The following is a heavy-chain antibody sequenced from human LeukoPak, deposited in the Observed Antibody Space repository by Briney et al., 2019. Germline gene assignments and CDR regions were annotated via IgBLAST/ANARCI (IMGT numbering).Heavy chain of an antibody. D-gene: IGHD2-21*02. Sequence: ASVKVSCKASGGTFSSYAISWVRQAPGQGLEWMGRIIPILGIANYAQKFQGRVTITADKSTSTAYMELSSLRSEDTAVYYCGRGGDCCDAFDIWGQGTMVTVSS. CDR2: IIPILGIA. CDR1: GGTFSSYA. J-gene: IGHJ3*02. V-gene: IGHV1-69*04. CDR3: GRGGDCCDAFDI.